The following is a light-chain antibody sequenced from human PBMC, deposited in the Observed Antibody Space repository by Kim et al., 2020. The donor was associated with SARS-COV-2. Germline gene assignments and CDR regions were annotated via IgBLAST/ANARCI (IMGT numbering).Light chain of an antibody. V-gene: IGLV3-19*01. Sequence: SSELTQDPAVSVALGQTVRITCQGDSLRNYYASWYQQKPGQAPVLVIYGKNNRPSGIPDRFSGSSSGNTASLTITGAQAEDEADYYCNSRDSSGNHVIFG. J-gene: IGLJ2*01. CDR3: NSRDSSGNHVI. CDR1: SLRNYY. CDR2: GKN.